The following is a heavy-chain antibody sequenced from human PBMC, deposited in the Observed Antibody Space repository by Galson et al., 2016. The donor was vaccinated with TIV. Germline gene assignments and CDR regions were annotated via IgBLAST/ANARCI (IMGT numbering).Heavy chain of an antibody. V-gene: IGHV3-9*01. CDR1: GFTFDDYA. Sequence: SLRLSCAASGFTFDDYAMHWVRQAPGKGLEWVSGISWNSAYIAYADSVKGRFTISRDSAKNSLYLQMNSLRAEDTAVYYCGRGGGYGDVYFDFWGQGSLVTVSS. CDR3: GRGGGYGDVYFDF. D-gene: IGHD4-17*01. CDR2: ISWNSAYI. J-gene: IGHJ4*02.